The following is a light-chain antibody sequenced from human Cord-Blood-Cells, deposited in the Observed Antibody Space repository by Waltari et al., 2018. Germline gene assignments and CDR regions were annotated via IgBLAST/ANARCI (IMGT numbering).Light chain of an antibody. CDR1: SSDVGGYNY. V-gene: IGLV2-11*01. CDR2: DVS. Sequence: QSALTQPRSVSGSPGQSVTISCTGTSSDVGGYNYVSWSQQHPGKAPKLTIYDVSKRPSGVPDRFSGSKSGNTASLTISGLQAEDEADYYCCSYAGSYTFVVFGGGTKLTVL. J-gene: IGLJ2*01. CDR3: CSYAGSYTFVV.